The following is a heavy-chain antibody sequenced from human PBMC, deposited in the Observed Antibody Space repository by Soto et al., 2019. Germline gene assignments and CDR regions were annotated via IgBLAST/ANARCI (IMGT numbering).Heavy chain of an antibody. CDR2: IASNNHI. V-gene: IGHV3-21*01. Sequence: GGSLRLSCEASGFTFSSYSMNWVRQAPGKGLEWVSSIASNNHIYYADSVKGRFSISRENDKNSLYLQMNSLRAEDTAVYYCARAPTGYYDSSGYYYNYWYFDLWGRGTLVTVSS. CDR3: ARAPTGYYDSSGYYYNYWYFDL. J-gene: IGHJ2*01. D-gene: IGHD3-22*01. CDR1: GFTFSSYS.